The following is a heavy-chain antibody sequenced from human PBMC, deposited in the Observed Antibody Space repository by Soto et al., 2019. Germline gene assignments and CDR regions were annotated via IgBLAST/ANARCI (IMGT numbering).Heavy chain of an antibody. CDR3: ARDRLAYCGGDCYPPFDP. Sequence: PGWSLRLSCAASGVTFSRYVMHWVRQATGKGLEWVAVIWYDGSNKYYADSVKGRFTISRDNSKNTLYLQMNSLRAEDTAVYYCARDRLAYCGGDCYPPFDPWGQGTLVTVSS. D-gene: IGHD2-21*02. CDR2: IWYDGSNK. V-gene: IGHV3-33*01. CDR1: GVTFSRYV. J-gene: IGHJ5*02.